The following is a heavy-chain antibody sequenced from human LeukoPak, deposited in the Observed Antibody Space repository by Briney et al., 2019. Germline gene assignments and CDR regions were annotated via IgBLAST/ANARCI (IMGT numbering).Heavy chain of an antibody. CDR2: ISDSGANK. CDR1: GFTFSTYA. D-gene: IGHD1-26*01. J-gene: IGHJ6*02. V-gene: IGHV3-23*01. CDR3: AKDVRVGGGGMDV. Sequence: GGSLRLSCAASGFTFSTYAMTWVRQAPGKGLEWVSLISDSGANKHYADSVKGRFTISRDNSKNTVSSQMNSLRAEDTAVYYCAKDVRVGGGGMDVWGQGTPVTVSS.